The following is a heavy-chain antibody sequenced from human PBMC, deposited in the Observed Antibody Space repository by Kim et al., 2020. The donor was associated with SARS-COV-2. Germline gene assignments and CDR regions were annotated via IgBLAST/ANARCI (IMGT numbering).Heavy chain of an antibody. CDR2: IDNSGST. CDR1: GCSISSYY. Sequence: SETLSLTCTVSGCSISSYYWSWIRQPPGKGLEWIGYIDNSGSTNYKDSLKSRVTISLDTSKNQFSLKLSTVTAADTAVYYCAREPVASSRPGVYYYNGMDVSGPGTTLSVSS. CDR3: AREPVASSRPGVYYYNGMDV. J-gene: IGHJ6*02. V-gene: IGHV4-59*01. D-gene: IGHD6-13*01.